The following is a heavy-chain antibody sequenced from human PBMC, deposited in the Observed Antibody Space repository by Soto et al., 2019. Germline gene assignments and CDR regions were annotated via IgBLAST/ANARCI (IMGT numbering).Heavy chain of an antibody. CDR2: IYYSGST. CDR3: ARLRDYDSLTGYYYYYGMDV. J-gene: IGHJ6*02. Sequence: SESLSLTCTVSSGSISSYYGGWIRQPPGKGLDWIGYIYYSGSTNYNPSLKSRVTISVDTSKNQFSLKLSSVTAADTAVYYCARLRDYDSLTGYYYYYGMDVWGQGTTVTVSS. V-gene: IGHV4-59*01. CDR1: SGSISSYY. D-gene: IGHD3-9*01.